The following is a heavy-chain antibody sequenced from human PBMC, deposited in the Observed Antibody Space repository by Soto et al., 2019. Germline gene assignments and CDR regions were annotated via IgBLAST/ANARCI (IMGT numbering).Heavy chain of an antibody. CDR1: GASVSSNNYY. J-gene: IGHJ5*01. CDR2: IYSSGAA. V-gene: IGHV4-30-4*08. Sequence: SETLSLTCTVSGASVSSNNYYWTWIRQPPGRGLEWIGYIYSSGAAYFNPSLKSRLAISLDTSKNHFSLKLNSLTAADTAVYYCASMIGDPVLSFDSWGQGTLVTVSS. D-gene: IGHD3-10*02. CDR3: ASMIGDPVLSFDS.